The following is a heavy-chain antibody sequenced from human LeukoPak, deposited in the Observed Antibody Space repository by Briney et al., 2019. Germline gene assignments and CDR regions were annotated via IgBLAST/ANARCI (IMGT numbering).Heavy chain of an antibody. D-gene: IGHD3-22*01. J-gene: IGHJ4*02. CDR3: ARGRTMIVVAPGY. V-gene: IGHV3-23*01. Sequence: GGSLRLSCAASGITFSNYIMSWVRQAPGKGLEWVSTISGNGGYTYYADSVKGRFTISRDNSKNTLYMQMNSLRAEDTAVYYCARGRTMIVVAPGYWGQGTLVTVSS. CDR1: GITFSNYI. CDR2: ISGNGGYT.